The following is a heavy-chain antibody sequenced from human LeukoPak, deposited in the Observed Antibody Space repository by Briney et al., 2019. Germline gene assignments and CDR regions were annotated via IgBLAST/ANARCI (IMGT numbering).Heavy chain of an antibody. CDR2: IWYDGSNK. CDR3: ARGVIAVAGQLGY. V-gene: IGHV3-33*01. Sequence: GGSLRLSCAASGFTFSSYGMHWVRQAPGKGLEWVAVIWYDGSNKYYADSVKGRFTISRDNSKNTLYLQMNSLRAEDTAVYYCARGVIAVAGQLGYWGQGTLVTVSS. CDR1: GFTFSSYG. D-gene: IGHD6-19*01. J-gene: IGHJ4*02.